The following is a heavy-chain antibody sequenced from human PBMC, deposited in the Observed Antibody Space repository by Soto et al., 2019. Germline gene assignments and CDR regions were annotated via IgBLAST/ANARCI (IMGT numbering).Heavy chain of an antibody. V-gene: IGHV3-33*01. D-gene: IGHD1-26*01. J-gene: IGHJ4*02. Sequence: GGSLRLSCAASGFTFSSYGMHWVRQAPGKGLEWVAVIWYDGSNKYYADSVKGRFTISRDNSKNTLYLQMNSLRAEDTAVYYCVSLFEFGSYPLGWGQGTLVTVSS. CDR3: VSLFEFGSYPLG. CDR1: GFTFSSYG. CDR2: IWYDGSNK.